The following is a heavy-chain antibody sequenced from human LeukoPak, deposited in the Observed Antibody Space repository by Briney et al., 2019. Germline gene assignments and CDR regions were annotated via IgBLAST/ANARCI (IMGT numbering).Heavy chain of an antibody. D-gene: IGHD1-26*01. CDR2: IRYDGSNK. V-gene: IGHV3-30*02. CDR3: AGNTNSGSYSHGY. CDR1: GFTFSSYG. Sequence: PGGSLRLSCAASGFTFSSYGMHWVRQAPGKGLEWVAFIRYDGSNKYYADSVKGRFTISRDNSKNTLFLQMNSLRAEDTAVYYCAGNTNSGSYSHGYWGQGTLVTVSS. J-gene: IGHJ4*02.